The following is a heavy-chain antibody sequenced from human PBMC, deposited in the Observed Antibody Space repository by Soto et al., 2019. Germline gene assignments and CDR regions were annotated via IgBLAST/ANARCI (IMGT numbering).Heavy chain of an antibody. CDR1: GFTFSSYA. CDR3: ARDGPYGGKGWFDP. Sequence: GGSLRLSCAASGFTFSSYAMHWVRQAPGKGLEWVAVISYDGSNKYYADSVKGRFTISRDNSKNTLYLQMNSLRAEDTAVYYCARDGPYGGKGWFDPWGQGTLVTVSS. D-gene: IGHD4-17*01. CDR2: ISYDGSNK. V-gene: IGHV3-30-3*01. J-gene: IGHJ5*02.